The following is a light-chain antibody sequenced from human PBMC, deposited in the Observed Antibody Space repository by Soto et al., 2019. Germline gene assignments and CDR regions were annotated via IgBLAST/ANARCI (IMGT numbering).Light chain of an antibody. CDR3: QQNVYWRET. Sequence: MTQVRVTFSVPQGETGTDSCTASQRVRTNTAWYQQRPGPAPRLLTPYSSTRSSDTPERPRGSGYGTNFTLAISSLQSEDFAVYYCQQNVYWRETFGQGTKVDIK. V-gene: IGKV3D-15*01. J-gene: IGKJ1*01. CDR2: YSS. CDR1: QRVRTN.